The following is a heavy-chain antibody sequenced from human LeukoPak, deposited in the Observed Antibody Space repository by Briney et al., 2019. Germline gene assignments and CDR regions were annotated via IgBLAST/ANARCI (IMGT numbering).Heavy chain of an antibody. J-gene: IGHJ4*02. V-gene: IGHV4-59*05. Sequence: PGGSLRLSCAASGFTFSSYEMNWVRQAPGKGLEWIGSIYYSGSTYYNPSLKSRVTISVDTSKNQFSLKLSSVTAADTAVYYCARTPRRRYYDILTGYELHPFWGQGTLVTVSS. CDR3: ARTPRRRYYDILTGYELHPF. CDR1: GFTFSSYE. CDR2: IYYSGST. D-gene: IGHD3-9*01.